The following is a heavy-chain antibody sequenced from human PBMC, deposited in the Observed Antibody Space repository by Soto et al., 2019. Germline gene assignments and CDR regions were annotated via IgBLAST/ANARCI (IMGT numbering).Heavy chain of an antibody. J-gene: IGHJ4*02. V-gene: IGHV1-24*01. D-gene: IGHD2-21*01. Sequence: SVKGSCEVSGYTLTELSMHWGRQAPGKGLEWMGGFDPEDGETIYAQKFQGRVTMTEDTSTDTAYMELSSLRSEDTAVYYCATALRGNWNDYWGQGTLVTVSS. CDR1: GYTLTELS. CDR3: ATALRGNWNDY. CDR2: FDPEDGET.